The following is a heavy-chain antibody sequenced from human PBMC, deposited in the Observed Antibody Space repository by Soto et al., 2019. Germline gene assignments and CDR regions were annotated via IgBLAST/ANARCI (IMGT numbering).Heavy chain of an antibody. CDR3: AGEQLGDYYYGMDV. V-gene: IGHV3-21*01. CDR1: GFTFSSYS. CDR2: ISSSSSYI. Sequence: GGSLRLSCAASGFTFSSYSMNWVRQAPGKGLEWVSSISSSSSYIYYADSVKGRFTISRDNAKNSLYLQMNSLRAEDTAVYYCAGEQLGDYYYGMDVWGQGTTVTVSS. J-gene: IGHJ6*02. D-gene: IGHD6-13*01.